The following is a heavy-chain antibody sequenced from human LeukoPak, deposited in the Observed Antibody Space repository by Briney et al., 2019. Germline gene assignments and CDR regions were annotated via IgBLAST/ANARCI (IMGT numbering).Heavy chain of an antibody. CDR1: GFTFSSYW. J-gene: IGHJ4*02. D-gene: IGHD3-9*01. CDR2: IKQDGSEK. V-gene: IGHV3-7*01. CDR3: AREGLRYFDWLIPPYYFDY. Sequence: GGSLRLSCAASGFTFSSYWMSWVRQAPGKGLEWVANIKQDGSEKYYVDSVMGRFTISRDNAKNSLYLQMNSLRAEDTAVYYCAREGLRYFDWLIPPYYFDYWGQGTLVTVSS.